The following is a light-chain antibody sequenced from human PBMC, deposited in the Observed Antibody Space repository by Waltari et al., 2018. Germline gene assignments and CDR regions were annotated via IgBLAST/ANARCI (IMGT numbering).Light chain of an antibody. CDR3: AAWDDSLSDVV. J-gene: IGLJ2*01. Sequence: QSVLTQPPSASGTPGQRVTIPCSGSSSNIGSNYVYWYQQLPGTAPKRLIYRNNQRPSGVPDRFSGSKSGTSASLAISGLRSEDEADYYCAAWDDSLSDVVFGGGTKLTVL. CDR1: SSNIGSNY. V-gene: IGLV1-47*01. CDR2: RNN.